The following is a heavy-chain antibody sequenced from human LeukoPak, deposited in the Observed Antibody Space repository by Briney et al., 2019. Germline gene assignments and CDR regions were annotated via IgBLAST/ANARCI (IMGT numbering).Heavy chain of an antibody. CDR2: INHSGST. J-gene: IGHJ6*03. Sequence: SETLSLTCAVYGGSFSGYYWSWIRQPPGKGLEWIGEINHSGSTNYNPSLKSRVTISVDTSKNQFSLKLSSVTAADTAVYYCARDYPSSTSSFYYYYYYMDVWGKGTTVTVSS. CDR3: ARDYPSSTSSFYYYYYYMDV. CDR1: GGSFSGYY. V-gene: IGHV4-34*01. D-gene: IGHD2-2*01.